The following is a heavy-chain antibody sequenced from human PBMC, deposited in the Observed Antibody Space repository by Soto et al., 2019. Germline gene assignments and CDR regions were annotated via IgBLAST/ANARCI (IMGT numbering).Heavy chain of an antibody. J-gene: IGHJ4*02. V-gene: IGHV3-9*01. CDR3: AKDRAAQSLYFFDY. D-gene: IGHD2-15*01. CDR2: ISWNSGSI. CDR1: GFTFDDYA. Sequence: EVQLVESGGGLVQPGRSLRLSCAAFGFTFDDYAMHWVRQAPGKGLEWVSGISWNSGSIGYADSVKGRFTISRDNAKNSLYQQMNSLRAEDTALYYCAKDRAAQSLYFFDYWGQGTLVNVFS.